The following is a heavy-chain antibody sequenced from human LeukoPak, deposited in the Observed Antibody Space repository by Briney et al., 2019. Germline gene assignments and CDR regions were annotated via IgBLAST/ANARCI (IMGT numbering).Heavy chain of an antibody. CDR3: ARGGRDSSGYSPFDY. D-gene: IGHD3-22*01. Sequence: SVKVSRKGSVCTVSSYAISWGRQAPGQGLEWVGGIITIFGTANYAQQFHGRGTITADEATGTAYMELSSLGSEDTAVYYCARGGRDSSGYSPFDYWGEGTLVSVSS. CDR1: VCTVSSYA. V-gene: IGHV1-69*01. J-gene: IGHJ4*02. CDR2: IITIFGTA.